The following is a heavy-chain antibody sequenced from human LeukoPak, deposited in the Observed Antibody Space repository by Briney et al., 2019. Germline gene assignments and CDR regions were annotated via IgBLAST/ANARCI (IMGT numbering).Heavy chain of an antibody. CDR1: GGSISSYY. CDR3: ARRGDILTGYYAGFDP. J-gene: IGHJ5*02. V-gene: IGHV4-59*12. Sequence: SETLSLTCTVSGGSISSYYWSWIRQPPGKGLEWIGYIYYSGSTNYNPSLKSRVTISVDTSKNQFSLKLSSVTAADTAVYYCARRGDILTGYYAGFDPWGQGTLVTVSS. CDR2: IYYSGST. D-gene: IGHD3-9*01.